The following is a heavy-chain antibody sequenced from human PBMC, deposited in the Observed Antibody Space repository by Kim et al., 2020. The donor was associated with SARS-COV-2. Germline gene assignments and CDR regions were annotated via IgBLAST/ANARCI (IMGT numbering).Heavy chain of an antibody. CDR2: ISSSSSTI. J-gene: IGHJ4*02. CDR1: GFTFSSYS. CDR3: ASGLGVALKMGATGIDY. Sequence: GGSLRLSCAASGFTFSSYSMNWVRQAPGKGLEWVSYISSSSSTIYYADSVKGRFTISRDNAKNSLYLQMNSLRAEDTAVYYCASGLGVALKMGATGIDYWGQGTLVTVSS. D-gene: IGHD1-26*01. V-gene: IGHV3-48*04.